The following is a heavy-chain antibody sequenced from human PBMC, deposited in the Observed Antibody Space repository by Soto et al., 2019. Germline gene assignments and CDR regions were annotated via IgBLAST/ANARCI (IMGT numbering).Heavy chain of an antibody. Sequence: NPGGSLRLSCAASGFTFSDYYMSWIRQAPGKGLEWVSYISSSSSYTNYADSVKGRFTISRDNAKNSLYLQMNSLRAEDTAVYYCARGKALGLYFDYWGQGTLVTVSS. D-gene: IGHD1-26*01. CDR1: GFTFSDYY. CDR2: ISSSSSYT. V-gene: IGHV3-11*06. CDR3: ARGKALGLYFDY. J-gene: IGHJ4*02.